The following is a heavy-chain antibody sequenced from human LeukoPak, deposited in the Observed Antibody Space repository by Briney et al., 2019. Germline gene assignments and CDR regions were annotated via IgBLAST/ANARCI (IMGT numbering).Heavy chain of an antibody. V-gene: IGHV3-64*01. CDR2: ISSNGGSI. J-gene: IGHJ6*03. CDR3: AKDPGSDDFYYYMDV. Sequence: GGSLRLSCAASGFTFSDYAMHWVRQAPGKELEYVSAISSNGGSIHYANSVKGRFTIFRDNSKNTLYLQMNSLRAEDTAVYYCAKDPGSDDFYYYMDVWGKGTTVTVSS. CDR1: GFTFSDYA.